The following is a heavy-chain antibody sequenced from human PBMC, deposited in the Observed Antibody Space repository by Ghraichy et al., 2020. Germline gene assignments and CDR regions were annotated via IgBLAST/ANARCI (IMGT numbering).Heavy chain of an antibody. D-gene: IGHD4-23*01. Sequence: SQTLSLTCGVSGGSISTSGSYWSWFRQHPGKGLEYIGHIYYSGSTFYNPSLKSRLSLSLDKSNNQFSLKVTSVTAADTAVYYCTGEVTTVVTPGWFDPWGQGIHVTVSS. CDR3: TGEVTTVVTPGWFDP. CDR2: IYYSGST. CDR1: GGSISTSGSY. V-gene: IGHV4-31*02. J-gene: IGHJ5*02.